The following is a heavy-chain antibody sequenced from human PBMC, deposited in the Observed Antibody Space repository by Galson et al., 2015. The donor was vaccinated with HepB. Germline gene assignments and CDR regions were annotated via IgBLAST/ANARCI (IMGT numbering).Heavy chain of an antibody. D-gene: IGHD3-3*01. CDR2: IKQDGSEK. CDR3: ARDRYRGYTIFEDY. Sequence: SLRLSCAASGFTFSSYWMSWVRQAPGKGLEWVANIKQDGSEKYYVDSVKGRFTISRDNAKNSLYLQMNSLRAEDTAVYYCARDRYRGYTIFEDYWGQGTLVTVSS. CDR1: GFTFSSYW. V-gene: IGHV3-7*01. J-gene: IGHJ4*02.